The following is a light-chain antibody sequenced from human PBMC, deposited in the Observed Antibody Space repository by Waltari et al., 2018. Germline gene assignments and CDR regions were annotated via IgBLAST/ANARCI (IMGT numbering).Light chain of an antibody. CDR3: QQYGSSLLIT. J-gene: IGKJ3*01. CDR1: QSVSSSY. Sequence: EIVLTQPPGTLSLSPGERATLSCRASQSVSSSYLAWYQQKPGQAPRLLIYGASSRATGIPDRFSGSGSGTDFTLTISRLEPEDFAVYYCQQYGSSLLITFGPGTKVDIK. CDR2: GAS. V-gene: IGKV3-20*01.